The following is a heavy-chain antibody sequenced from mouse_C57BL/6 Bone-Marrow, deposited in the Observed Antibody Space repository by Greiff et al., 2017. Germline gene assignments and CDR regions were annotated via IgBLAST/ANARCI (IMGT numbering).Heavy chain of an antibody. Sequence: VQLQQSGAELLKPGASVKMSCKASGYTFTSYWITWVQQSPGQGLEWIGDIYPGRGSTNYNEKVKSKATLTVDTSSSTAYMQLSSLTSEDAAVYYCAREGPLLWYPRFDYWGQGTTLTVSS. CDR3: AREGPLLWYPRFDY. D-gene: IGHD2-1*01. CDR2: IYPGRGST. CDR1: GYTFTSYW. J-gene: IGHJ2*01. V-gene: IGHV1-55*01.